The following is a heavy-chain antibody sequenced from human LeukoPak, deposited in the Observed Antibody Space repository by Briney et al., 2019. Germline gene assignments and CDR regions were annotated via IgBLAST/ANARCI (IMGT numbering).Heavy chain of an antibody. CDR3: ASRDGPQGGFDY. Sequence: ASVKVSCKASGYTFTGYYMHWVRQAPGQGLEWMGWINPNSGTHYAQKFQGRVTMTRDTSISTAYMDLSRLTSDDTAVYFCASRDGPQGGFDYWGQGTLVTVSS. D-gene: IGHD5-24*01. J-gene: IGHJ4*02. V-gene: IGHV1-2*02. CDR2: INPNSGT. CDR1: GYTFTGYY.